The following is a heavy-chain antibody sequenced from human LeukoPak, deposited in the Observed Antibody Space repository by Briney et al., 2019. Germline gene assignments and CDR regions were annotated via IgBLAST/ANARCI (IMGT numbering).Heavy chain of an antibody. Sequence: GGSLRLSCAASGFTFSSYGMHWVRQAPGKGLEWVAFIRYDGSKYYADSVKGRFTISRDNSKNTLYLQMNSLRAEDTAVYYCARVRAAALFGGNDAFDIWGQGTMVTVSS. V-gene: IGHV3-30*02. CDR3: ARVRAAALFGGNDAFDI. D-gene: IGHD6-13*01. J-gene: IGHJ3*02. CDR1: GFTFSSYG. CDR2: IRYDGSK.